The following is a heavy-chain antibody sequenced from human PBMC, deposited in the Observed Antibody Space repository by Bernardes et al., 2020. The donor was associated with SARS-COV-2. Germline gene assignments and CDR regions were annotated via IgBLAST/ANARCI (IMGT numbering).Heavy chain of an antibody. V-gene: IGHV7-4-1*02. CDR1: GYTFTSYA. J-gene: IGHJ6*02. D-gene: IGHD3-10*01. Sequence: ASVKVSCKASGYTFTSYAMNWVRQAPGQGLEWMGWINTNTGNPTYAQGFTGRFVFSLDTSVSTAYLQISSLKAEDTAVYYCARGGGSMVRGVIYYYYGMDVWGQGTTVTVSS. CDR2: INTNTGNP. CDR3: ARGGGSMVRGVIYYYYGMDV.